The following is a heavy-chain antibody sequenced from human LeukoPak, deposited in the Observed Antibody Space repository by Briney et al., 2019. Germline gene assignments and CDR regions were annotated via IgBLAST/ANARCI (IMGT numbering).Heavy chain of an antibody. Sequence: GGSLRLSCAASGFTFDDYAMPWVRQAPGKGLEWVSGISWNSGSIGYADSVKGRFTISRDNAKNSLYLQMNSLRAEDTALYYCAKDSIAAAGYQHYYFDYWGQGTLVTVSS. CDR1: GFTFDDYA. CDR2: ISWNSGSI. V-gene: IGHV3-9*01. CDR3: AKDSIAAAGYQHYYFDY. J-gene: IGHJ4*02. D-gene: IGHD6-13*01.